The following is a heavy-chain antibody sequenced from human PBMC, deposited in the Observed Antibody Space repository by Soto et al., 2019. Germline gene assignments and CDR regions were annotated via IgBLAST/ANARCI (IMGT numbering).Heavy chain of an antibody. J-gene: IGHJ4*02. V-gene: IGHV3-33*01. CDR2: IWYDGINK. CDR1: GFTFSLYG. CDR3: ARDYHNYFDY. D-gene: IGHD3-16*02. Sequence: QVQLVESGGGVVQPGRSLRLSCAASGFTFSLYGIHWVRQAPGKGLEWVAVIWYDGINKYYADSVKGRFTISRDNSENALYLQMDSLRAEDTAVYYCARDYHNYFDYWGQGTLVTVSS.